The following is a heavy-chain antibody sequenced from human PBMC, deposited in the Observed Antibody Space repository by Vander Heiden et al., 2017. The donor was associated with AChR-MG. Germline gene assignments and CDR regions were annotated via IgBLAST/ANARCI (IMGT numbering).Heavy chain of an antibody. CDR2: IYYSGST. V-gene: IGHV4-31*03. J-gene: IGHJ6*02. CDR3: ARESPSDYYYGMDV. CDR1: GGAISSVGYY. Sequence: QVQLQESGPGLVKPSQTLSLTCHVSGGAISSVGYYWSWIRQHPGKGLEWIGYIYYSGSTYDNPSLKSRVTISVDTSKNQFSLKLSSVTAADTAVYYCARESPSDYYYGMDVWGQGTTVTVSS.